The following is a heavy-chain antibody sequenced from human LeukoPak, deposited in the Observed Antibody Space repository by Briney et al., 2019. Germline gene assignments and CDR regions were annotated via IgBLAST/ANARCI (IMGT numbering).Heavy chain of an antibody. CDR2: MNPDGSVR. CDR3: ARNPGYSSCDL. J-gene: IGHJ5*02. CDR1: GFSFTDYW. V-gene: IGHV3-7*01. D-gene: IGHD6-6*01. Sequence: GGSLRLSCAASGFSFTDYWMSWVRQTPAKGLEFVANMNPDGSVRNYIDSVKGRFTISRDNAKKSLYLEISRLRADDTAVYYCARNPGYSSCDLCGQGSQVTVPP.